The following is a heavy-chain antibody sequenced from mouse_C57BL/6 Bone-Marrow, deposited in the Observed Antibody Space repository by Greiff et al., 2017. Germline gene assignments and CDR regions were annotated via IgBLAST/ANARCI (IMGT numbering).Heavy chain of an antibody. Sequence: VKLQQPGAELVMPGASVKLSCKASGYTFTSYWMHWVKQRPGQGLEWIGEIDPSDSYTNYNQKFKGKSTLTVDKSSSTAYMQLSSLTSEDSAVYYCAREGYYFWYFDVWGTGTTVTVSS. D-gene: IGHD2-3*01. V-gene: IGHV1-69*01. CDR1: GYTFTSYW. CDR2: IDPSDSYT. CDR3: AREGYYFWYFDV. J-gene: IGHJ1*03.